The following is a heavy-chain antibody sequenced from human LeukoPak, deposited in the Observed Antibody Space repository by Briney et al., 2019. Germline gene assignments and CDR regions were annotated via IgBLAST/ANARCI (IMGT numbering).Heavy chain of an antibody. CDR2: IWPDGSRT. CDR1: GFTFKNYDNFRSFG. CDR3: ARDAYGDSGFGGGMDV. J-gene: IGHJ6*04. D-gene: IGHD4-17*01. V-gene: IGHV3-33*01. Sequence: GGSLRLSCAASGFTFKNYDNFRSFGMHWVRQGAGKGLEWVAVIWPDGSRTYYADPVKGRFTISRDNSKNTLYLNMNSLRAEDTAVYYCARDAYGDSGFGGGMDVWGTGTTVTVSS.